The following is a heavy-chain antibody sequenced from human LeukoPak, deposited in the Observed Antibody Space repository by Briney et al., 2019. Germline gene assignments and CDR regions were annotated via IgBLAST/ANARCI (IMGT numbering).Heavy chain of an antibody. D-gene: IGHD4-17*01. Sequence: PGGSLRLSCAASGFTFSDYYMTWIRQAPGKGLERLSYISSSSTYTNYADSVKGRFTISRDNAKNSLYLQMNSLRAEDTAVYYCAREGYYGVDYWGQGTLVTVSS. J-gene: IGHJ4*02. CDR3: AREGYYGVDY. CDR2: ISSSSTYT. CDR1: GFTFSDYY. V-gene: IGHV3-11*05.